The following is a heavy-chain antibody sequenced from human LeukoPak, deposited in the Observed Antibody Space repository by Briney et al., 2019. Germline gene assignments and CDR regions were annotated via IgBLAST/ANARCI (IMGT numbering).Heavy chain of an antibody. CDR1: GFTFSSYW. CDR2: IKQDGSEK. J-gene: IGHJ4*02. CDR3: ARERFFRGVELDY. V-gene: IGHV3-7*01. Sequence: PGGSLRLSCAASGFTFSSYWMSWVRQAPGKWLEWVANIKQDGSEKYYVDSVKGRFTISRDNAKNSLYLQMNSLRAEDTAVYYCARERFFRGVELDYWGQGTLVTVSS. D-gene: IGHD3-10*01.